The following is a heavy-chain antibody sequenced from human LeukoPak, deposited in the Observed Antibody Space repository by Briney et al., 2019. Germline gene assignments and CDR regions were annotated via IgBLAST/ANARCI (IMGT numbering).Heavy chain of an antibody. J-gene: IGHJ4*02. Sequence: GGSLRLSCAASGFTFSGYAMSWVRQAPGKGLEWVSVISGSGGSTDYADSVKGRFTISRDNSKNTLYLQTNSLRAEDTAVYYCAKAAYRITMVQEPLDFWGQGTLVTVSS. CDR3: AKAAYRITMVQEPLDF. V-gene: IGHV3-23*01. CDR1: GFTFSGYA. CDR2: ISGSGGST. D-gene: IGHD3-10*01.